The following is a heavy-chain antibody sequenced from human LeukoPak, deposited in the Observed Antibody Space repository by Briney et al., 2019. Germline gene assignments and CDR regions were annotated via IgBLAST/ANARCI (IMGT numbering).Heavy chain of an antibody. CDR3: ARARRSSIAGRPRDFDY. Sequence: SETLSLTCAVYGGSFSGYYWSWIRQPPGKGLDWIGEINHSGSTNYNPSLKSRVTISVDTSKNQFSLKLSSVTAADTAVYYCARARRSSIAGRPRDFDYWGQGTLVTVSS. D-gene: IGHD6-6*01. V-gene: IGHV4-34*01. J-gene: IGHJ4*02. CDR2: INHSGST. CDR1: GGSFSGYY.